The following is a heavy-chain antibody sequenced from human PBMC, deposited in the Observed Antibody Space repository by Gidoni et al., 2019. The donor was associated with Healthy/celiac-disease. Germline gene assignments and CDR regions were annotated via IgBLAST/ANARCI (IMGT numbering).Heavy chain of an antibody. CDR3: ARDDPDGAFDI. V-gene: IGHV4-59*01. CDR1: GGSISSYY. CDR2: IYYSGST. Sequence: QVQLQESGPGLVKPSETLSLTCTVSGGSISSYYWSWIRQPPGKGLEWIGYIYYSGSTNYNPSLKSRVTISVDTSKNQFSLKLSSVTAADTAVYYCARDDPDGAFDIWGQGTMVTVSS. J-gene: IGHJ3*02.